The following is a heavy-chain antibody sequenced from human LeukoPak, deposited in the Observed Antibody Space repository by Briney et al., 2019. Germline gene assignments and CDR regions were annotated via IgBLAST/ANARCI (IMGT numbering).Heavy chain of an antibody. D-gene: IGHD5-24*01. V-gene: IGHV3-23*01. J-gene: IGHJ4*02. Sequence: PGGSLRLSCAASGFTFNTYAMSWVRQAPGKGLEWVSTISGSGGRSYSEDPVKGRFTISRDNSRNTLYLQMNSLRVEDTAIYYCAKGGPQFFDYWGQGTLVTVSS. CDR1: GFTFNTYA. CDR2: ISGSGGRS. CDR3: AKGGPQFFDY.